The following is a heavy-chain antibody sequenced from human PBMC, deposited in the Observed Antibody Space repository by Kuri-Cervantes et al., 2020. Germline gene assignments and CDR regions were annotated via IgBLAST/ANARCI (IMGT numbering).Heavy chain of an antibody. CDR3: ARRRGRGYYDSSGYWFDP. Sequence: SETLSLTCTVSGGSISSGSYYWSWIRQPAGKGLEWIGRIYTSGSTNYNPSLKSRVTISVDTSKNQFSLKLSSVTAADTAVYYCARRRGRGYYDSSGYWFDPWGQGTLVTVSS. CDR2: IYTSGST. J-gene: IGHJ5*02. V-gene: IGHV4-61*02. D-gene: IGHD3-22*01. CDR1: GGSISSGSYY.